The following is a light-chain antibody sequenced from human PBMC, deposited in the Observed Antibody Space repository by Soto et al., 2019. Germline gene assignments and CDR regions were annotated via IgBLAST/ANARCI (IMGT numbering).Light chain of an antibody. CDR1: QTVSSD. CDR2: DAS. J-gene: IGKJ2*01. Sequence: EIVMTQSPATLSVSPGERLTLSCRASQTVSSDLAWYQQKPGQAPRLLIYDASTRATGIPARFSGSGSGTDFTLTISSLQSEDFALYYCQQYKYWPHTFGQGTKLQTK. CDR3: QQYKYWPHT. V-gene: IGKV3D-15*01.